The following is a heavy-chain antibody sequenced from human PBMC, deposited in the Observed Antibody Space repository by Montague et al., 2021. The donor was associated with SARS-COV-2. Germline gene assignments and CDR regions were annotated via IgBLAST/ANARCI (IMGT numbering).Heavy chain of an antibody. V-gene: IGHV4-59*01. D-gene: IGHD3-22*01. CDR1: GGSISNYY. CDR2: IYYSGSN. J-gene: IGHJ6*02. CDR3: ARGGGYNNYGLDV. Sequence: SETLSLTCTVSGGSISNYYWSWIRQPPGRGLEWIGYIYYSGSNDYSPSLKSRVTISLDTSKNQFSLKVTSVTAADTAVYYCARGGGYNNYGLDVWGPGTTVIVSS.